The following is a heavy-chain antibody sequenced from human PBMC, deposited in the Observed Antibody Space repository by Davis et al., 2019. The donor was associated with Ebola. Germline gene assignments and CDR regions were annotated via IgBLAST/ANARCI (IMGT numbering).Heavy chain of an antibody. CDR1: GFTFSSYS. Sequence: GGSLRLSCAASGFTFSSYSMNWVRQAPGKGLEWVSSISSSSSYIYYADSVKGRFTISRDNAKNSLYLQMNSLRAEDTAVYYCARGSNWNSVGWFDPWGQGTLVTVSS. CDR2: ISSSSSYI. V-gene: IGHV3-21*01. J-gene: IGHJ5*02. CDR3: ARGSNWNSVGWFDP. D-gene: IGHD1-7*01.